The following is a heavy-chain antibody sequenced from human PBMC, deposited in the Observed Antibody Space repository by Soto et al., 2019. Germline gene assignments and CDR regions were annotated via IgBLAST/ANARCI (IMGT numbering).Heavy chain of an antibody. CDR3: ARVWVMPRGVSTWFDP. CDR2: MYYSGAT. V-gene: IGHV4-39*01. CDR1: GGSISSNSYY. Sequence: TLSLTCTVSGGSISSNSYYWDWIRQPPGKGLEWIGSMYYSGATYHNPSLQSRVTISVDTSKNQFPLHLSSVTAADTAVYYCARVWVMPRGVSTWFDPWGQGTLVTVSS. D-gene: IGHD3-10*01. J-gene: IGHJ5*02.